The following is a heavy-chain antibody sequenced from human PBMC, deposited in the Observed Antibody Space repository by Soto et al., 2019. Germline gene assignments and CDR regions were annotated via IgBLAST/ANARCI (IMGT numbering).Heavy chain of an antibody. V-gene: IGHV4-28*01. J-gene: IGHJ4*02. CDR3: ARRAIQGPIDY. CDR1: GYSISSSNW. Sequence: QVQLQESGPGLVKPSDTLSLTCAVSGYSISSSNWWGWIRQPPGKGLEWIGYIYYSGTTYYNPSLKSRVTXSXXTSKNPFSRKLTSVTAVDTAVYYCARRAIQGPIDYWGQGTLVTVSS. CDR2: IYYSGTT.